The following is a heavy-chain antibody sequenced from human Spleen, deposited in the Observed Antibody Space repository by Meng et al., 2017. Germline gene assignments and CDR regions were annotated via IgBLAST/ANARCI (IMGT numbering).Heavy chain of an antibody. CDR2: IYPGDSDT. Sequence: GESLKISCKGSGYSFTSYWIGWVRQMPGEGLEWLVIIYPGDSDTRYSPSFQGQVTVSADKSISTAYLQRRSLKASDTARDYGARHPHARRLGLRCAFDIWGQGTMVTVSS. CDR3: ARHPHARRLGLRCAFDI. D-gene: IGHD3-16*01. V-gene: IGHV5-51*01. CDR1: GYSFTSYW. J-gene: IGHJ3*02.